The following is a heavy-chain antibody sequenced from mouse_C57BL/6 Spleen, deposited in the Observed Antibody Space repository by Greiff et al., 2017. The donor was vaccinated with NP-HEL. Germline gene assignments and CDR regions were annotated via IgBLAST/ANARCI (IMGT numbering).Heavy chain of an antibody. CDR3: ARSTVVPYWYFDV. D-gene: IGHD1-1*01. V-gene: IGHV1-42*01. Sequence: EVKLQQSGPELVKPGASVKISCKASGYSFTGYYMNWVKQSPEKSLEWIGEINPSTGGTTYNQKFKATATLTVDKSSSTAYMQLKSLTSEDSAVYYCARSTVVPYWYFDVWGTGTTVTVSS. CDR1: GYSFTGYY. J-gene: IGHJ1*03. CDR2: INPSTGGT.